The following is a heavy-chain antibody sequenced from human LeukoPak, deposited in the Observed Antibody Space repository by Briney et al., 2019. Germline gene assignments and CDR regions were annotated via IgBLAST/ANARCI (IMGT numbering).Heavy chain of an antibody. CDR1: GGSISSSSYY. D-gene: IGHD3-3*01. J-gene: IGHJ5*02. Sequence: SETLSLTCTVSGGSISSSSYYWGWIRQPPGKGLEWIGRIYYSGSTYYNPSLKSRVTISVDTSKNQFSLKLSSVTAADTAVYYCARDSRPWAYYDFWSGFVQWFDPWGQGTLVTVSS. CDR2: IYYSGST. V-gene: IGHV4-39*07. CDR3: ARDSRPWAYYDFWSGFVQWFDP.